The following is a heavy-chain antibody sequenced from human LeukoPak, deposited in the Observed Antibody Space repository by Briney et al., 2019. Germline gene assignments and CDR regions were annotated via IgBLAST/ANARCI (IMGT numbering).Heavy chain of an antibody. CDR1: RFTFSSYA. J-gene: IGHJ4*02. V-gene: IGHV3-23*01. Sequence: GGSLRLSCAASRFTFSSYAMSWVRQAPGKGLDWVSAISGSGVITYYADSVKGRFTMSRDNSKNTLYLQMNSLRAEDTAVYYCAKEGYSSTWNADFNYWGQGTLVIVSS. CDR3: AKEGYSSTWNADFNY. CDR2: ISGSGVIT. D-gene: IGHD6-13*01.